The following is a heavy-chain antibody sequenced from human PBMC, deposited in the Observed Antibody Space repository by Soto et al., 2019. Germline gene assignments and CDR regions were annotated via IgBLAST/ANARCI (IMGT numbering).Heavy chain of an antibody. D-gene: IGHD2-8*01. Sequence: QVQLVQSGAEVKKPGSSVKVSCKASGGTFSSYTISWVRQAPGQGLEWMGRIIPILGIANYAQKFQGRVTITADKSTSTAYMELSSLRSEYTAVYYCARDSGGCTNGVCYATLGYWGQGTLVTVSS. V-gene: IGHV1-69*08. CDR1: GGTFSSYT. CDR2: IIPILGIA. J-gene: IGHJ4*02. CDR3: ARDSGGCTNGVCYATLGY.